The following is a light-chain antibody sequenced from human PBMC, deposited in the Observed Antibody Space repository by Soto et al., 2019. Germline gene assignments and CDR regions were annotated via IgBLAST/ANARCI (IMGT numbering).Light chain of an antibody. CDR1: QSISTW. CDR2: DGS. Sequence: DIPMTQSPSTLSASVGDRVTITCRASQSISTWLAWYQQKPGKAPELLIYDGSTLQSGVPSRFSGSGSGTELTLTITNLQPDDFATYYCQQYDSSPTFGQGTKVEVK. J-gene: IGKJ1*01. V-gene: IGKV1-5*01. CDR3: QQYDSSPT.